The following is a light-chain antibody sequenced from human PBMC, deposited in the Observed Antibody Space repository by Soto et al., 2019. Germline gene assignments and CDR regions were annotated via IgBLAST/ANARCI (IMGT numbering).Light chain of an antibody. Sequence: DIQMTQSPPSLSASAGDRVTITCRASQNISIYLNWYQQKPGKAPKLLIYAASNYQSGVPSRISGSGSGTDFTLTINSLQPEDFAIYYCQQSSSVPLTFGQGTKVEIK. V-gene: IGKV1-39*01. CDR3: QQSSSVPLT. CDR1: QNISIY. CDR2: AAS. J-gene: IGKJ1*01.